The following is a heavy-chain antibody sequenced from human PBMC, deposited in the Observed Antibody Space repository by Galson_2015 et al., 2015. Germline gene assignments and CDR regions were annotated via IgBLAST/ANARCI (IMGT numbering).Heavy chain of an antibody. J-gene: IGHJ5*02. Sequence: PALVKPTQTLTLTCTFSGFSLSTSGVGVGWIHQPPGKALEWLALIYWNDDKRYSPSLKSRLTITKDTSKNQVVLTMTNMDPVDTATYYCAHSLITMIVVDVGWFDPWGQGTLVTVSS. CDR3: AHSLITMIVVDVGWFDP. D-gene: IGHD3-22*01. CDR2: IYWNDDK. V-gene: IGHV2-5*01. CDR1: GFSLSTSGVG.